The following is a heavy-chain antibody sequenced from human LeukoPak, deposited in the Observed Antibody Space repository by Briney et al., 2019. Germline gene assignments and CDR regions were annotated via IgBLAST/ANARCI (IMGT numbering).Heavy chain of an antibody. V-gene: IGHV1-69*13. D-gene: IGHD1-1*01. CDR3: ARERGRNEDYFDY. J-gene: IGHJ4*02. Sequence: SVKVSCKASGGAFSSHTIAWVRQLPGQGLEWMGGIVPIFGTATYAQKFQGRVTITADESTSTVYMEVSSLRSEDSAAYYCARERGRNEDYFDYWGQGALVTVSS. CDR2: IVPIFGTA. CDR1: GGAFSSHT.